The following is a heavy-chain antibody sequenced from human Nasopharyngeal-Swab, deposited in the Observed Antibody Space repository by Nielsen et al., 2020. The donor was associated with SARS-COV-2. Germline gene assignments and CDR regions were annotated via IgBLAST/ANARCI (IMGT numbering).Heavy chain of an antibody. Sequence: GESLKISCAASGFTFSSYWMSWVRQAPGKGLELVANIGQDGSEKYYVDSVKGRFTISRDNAKNSLYLQMNSLRAEDTAVYYCASSHYDFWSGYYLGVDYWGQGTLVTVSS. CDR1: GFTFSSYW. CDR2: IGQDGSEK. CDR3: ASSHYDFWSGYYLGVDY. J-gene: IGHJ4*02. D-gene: IGHD3-3*01. V-gene: IGHV3-7*01.